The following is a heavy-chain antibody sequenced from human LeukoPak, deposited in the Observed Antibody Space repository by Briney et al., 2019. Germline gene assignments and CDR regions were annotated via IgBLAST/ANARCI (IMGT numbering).Heavy chain of an antibody. CDR1: GFTFSNYW. V-gene: IGHV3-7*03. D-gene: IGHD1-26*01. J-gene: IGHJ3*02. CDR2: IKQDDSEI. CDR3: AKDYLMWELRGFAFDI. Sequence: GGSLRLSCAASGFTFSNYWMTWVRQAPGKGLEWVANIKQDDSEIYYVDSVKGRFTISRDNAKNSLYLQMNSLRAEDTALYYCAKDYLMWELRGFAFDIWGQGTMVTVSS.